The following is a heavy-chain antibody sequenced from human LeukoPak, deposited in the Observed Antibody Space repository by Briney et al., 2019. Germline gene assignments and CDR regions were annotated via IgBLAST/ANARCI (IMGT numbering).Heavy chain of an antibody. Sequence: GGSLRLSCAASGFSFSSYAMNWVRQAPGKGLEWVASIDSSSSHIYYADSVKGRFTISRDNTKSSLYLQMNSLRAEDTAVYYCARDGPSYCTNGVCYSLSWHAYYYYGMDVWGQGTTVTVSS. CDR1: GFSFSSYA. D-gene: IGHD2-8*01. J-gene: IGHJ6*02. V-gene: IGHV3-21*01. CDR3: ARDGPSYCTNGVCYSLSWHAYYYYGMDV. CDR2: IDSSSSHI.